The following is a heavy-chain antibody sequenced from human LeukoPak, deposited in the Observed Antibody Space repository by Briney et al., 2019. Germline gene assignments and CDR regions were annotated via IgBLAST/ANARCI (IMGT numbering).Heavy chain of an antibody. CDR1: GFTFTSSA. J-gene: IGHJ4*02. V-gene: IGHV1-58*02. CDR2: IVVGSGNT. Sequence: SVKVSCKASGFTFTSSAMQWVRQARGQRLEWIGWIVVGSGNTNYAQKFQERVTITRDMSTSTAYMELSSLRSEDTAVYYCASIAGSSWQTAFDYWGQGTLVTVSS. D-gene: IGHD6-13*01. CDR3: ASIAGSSWQTAFDY.